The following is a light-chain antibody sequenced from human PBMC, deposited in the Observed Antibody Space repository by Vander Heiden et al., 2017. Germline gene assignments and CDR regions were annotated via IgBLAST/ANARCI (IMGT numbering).Light chain of an antibody. CDR2: WAA. J-gene: IGKJ5*01. V-gene: IGKV4-1*01. Sequence: DIVMTHSPDSLAVSLGESATINCKSSQSVLYSSNNKYYLAGYRQKPGQPPELLIYWAATRESGVPDRFSGSGSGTDFTLTISSLQAEDVAVYYCQQYYTTLTFGQGTRLEIK. CDR3: QQYYTTLT. CDR1: QSVLYSSNNKYY.